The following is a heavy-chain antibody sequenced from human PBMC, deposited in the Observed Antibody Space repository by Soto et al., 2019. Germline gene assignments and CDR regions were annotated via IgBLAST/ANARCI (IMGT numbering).Heavy chain of an antibody. CDR1: GFTFSSYG. V-gene: IGHV3-30*03. CDR2: ISYDGSNK. Sequence: QVQLVESGGGVVQPGRSLRLSCAASGFTFSSYGMHWVRQAPGKGLEWVAVISYDGSNKYYADSVKGRFTISRYNSKNTLYLQMNSLRAEDTAVYYCASGSYLDYWGQGTLVTVSS. CDR3: ASGSYLDY. D-gene: IGHD1-26*01. J-gene: IGHJ4*02.